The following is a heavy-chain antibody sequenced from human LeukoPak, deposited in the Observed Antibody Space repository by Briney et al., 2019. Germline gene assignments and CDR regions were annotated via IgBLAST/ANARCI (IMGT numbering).Heavy chain of an antibody. Sequence: SETLSLTCTVSGYSISSGYYWGWIRQPPGKGLEWIGSIYHSGSTYYNPSLKSRVTISVDTSKNQFSLKLMSVTAADTAVYYCARDSGTTGEVKFDPWGQGTLVTVSS. J-gene: IGHJ5*02. V-gene: IGHV4-38-2*02. CDR3: ARDSGTTGEVKFDP. CDR1: GYSISSGYY. CDR2: IYHSGST. D-gene: IGHD3-10*01.